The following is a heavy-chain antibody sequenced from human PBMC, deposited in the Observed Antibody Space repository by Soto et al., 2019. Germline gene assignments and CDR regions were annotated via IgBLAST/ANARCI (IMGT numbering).Heavy chain of an antibody. D-gene: IGHD6-13*01. V-gene: IGHV4-59*08. CDR3: ARRTATDFPYFDD. Sequence: PSETLSLTCTVSGGSVSSYYWTWIRQPPGKGLEWIGCIYRSGNTNYNPSLKSRVAISVDTSKNQFSLNLTSVTAADTAVYYCARRTATDFPYFDDWGQGPLVTVSS. J-gene: IGHJ4*02. CDR1: GGSVSSYY. CDR2: IYRSGNT.